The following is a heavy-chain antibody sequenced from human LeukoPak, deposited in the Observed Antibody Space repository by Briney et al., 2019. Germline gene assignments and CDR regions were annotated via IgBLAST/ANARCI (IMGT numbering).Heavy chain of an antibody. J-gene: IGHJ4*02. CDR2: ISGSGGST. CDR3: ATDGYCSSTSCYQDY. D-gene: IGHD2-2*01. CDR1: GFTFSSYA. Sequence: GGSLRLSWAASGFTFSSYAMSWVRQAPGKGLEWVSAISGSGGSTYYADSVKGRFTISRDNSKNTLYLQMNSLRAEDTAVYYCATDGYCSSTSCYQDYWGQGTLVTVSS. V-gene: IGHV3-23*01.